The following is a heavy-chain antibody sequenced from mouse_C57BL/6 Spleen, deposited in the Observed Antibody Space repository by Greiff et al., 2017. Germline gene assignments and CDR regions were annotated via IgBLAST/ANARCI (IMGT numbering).Heavy chain of an antibody. D-gene: IGHD3-1*01. CDR3: ARGTGGYYYDY. CDR1: GFTFSSYA. Sequence: EVKLMESGGGLVKPGGSLKLSCAASGFTFSSYAMSWVRQTPEKRLEWVATISDGGSYTYYPDNVKGRFTISRDNAKNNLYLQMSHLKSEDTAMYYCARGTGGYYYDYWGQGTTRTVSS. V-gene: IGHV5-4*03. CDR2: ISDGGSYT. J-gene: IGHJ2*01.